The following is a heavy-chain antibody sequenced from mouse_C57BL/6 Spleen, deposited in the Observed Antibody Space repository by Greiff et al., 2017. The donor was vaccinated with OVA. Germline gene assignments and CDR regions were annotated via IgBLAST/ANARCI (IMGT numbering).Heavy chain of an antibody. CDR3: ARNYGNYEGVGFAY. CDR2: ISSGSSTI. CDR1: GFTFSDYG. J-gene: IGHJ3*01. D-gene: IGHD2-1*01. V-gene: IGHV5-17*01. Sequence: EVKVVESGGGLVKPGGSLKLSCAASGFTFSDYGMHWVRQAPEKGLEWVAYISSGSSTIYYADTVKGRFTISRDNAKNTLFLQMTSLRAEDTAMYYCARNYGNYEGVGFAYWGQGTLVTVSA.